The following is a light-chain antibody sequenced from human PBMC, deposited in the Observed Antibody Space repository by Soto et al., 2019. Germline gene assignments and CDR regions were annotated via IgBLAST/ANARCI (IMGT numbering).Light chain of an antibody. CDR3: QHYKNYPWT. CDR1: QDVGRY. V-gene: IGKV1-8*01. J-gene: IGKJ1*01. Sequence: ALRMTQSPSSLSASAGDRVAIACRASQDVGRYLAWYQQKPGQAPKLLIYGASTWQSGVPSRFSGGGSGTDFTLTISCLQSEDFATYYCQHYKNYPWTFGQGTKVEIK. CDR2: GAS.